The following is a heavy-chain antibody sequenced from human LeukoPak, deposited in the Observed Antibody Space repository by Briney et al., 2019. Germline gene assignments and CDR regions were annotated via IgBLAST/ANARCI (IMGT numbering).Heavy chain of an antibody. Sequence: SETLSLTCTVSGGSISSSSYYWGWIRQPPGKGLEWIGSIYYSGSTYYNPSLKSRVTISVDTSKNQFSLKLSSVTAADTAVYYCARYDSGYENWFDPWGQGTLVTVSS. CDR3: ARYDSGYENWFDP. D-gene: IGHD5-12*01. CDR1: GGSISSSSYY. CDR2: IYYSGST. J-gene: IGHJ5*02. V-gene: IGHV4-39*01.